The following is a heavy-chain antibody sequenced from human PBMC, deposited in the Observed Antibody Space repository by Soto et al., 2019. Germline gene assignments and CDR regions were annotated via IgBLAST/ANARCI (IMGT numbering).Heavy chain of an antibody. CDR1: GYPFPSYA. Sequence: QVQLVQSGAAVKKPGASMKVSCKASGYPFPSYAMHWVRPAPGQGPEWMGWIIAGTGNTKYSPKFPGRVTITRDTPESTAYMELSNLRSEDRTVYYCRSGYCSGGSCSVNWFDPWGQGTLVNVSS. D-gene: IGHD2-15*01. CDR3: RSGYCSGGSCSVNWFDP. V-gene: IGHV1-3*01. CDR2: IIAGTGNT. J-gene: IGHJ5*02.